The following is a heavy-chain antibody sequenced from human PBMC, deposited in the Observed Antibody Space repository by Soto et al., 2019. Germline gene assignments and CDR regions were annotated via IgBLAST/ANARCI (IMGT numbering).Heavy chain of an antibody. CDR1: GGTFSSYA. V-gene: IGHV1-69*01. D-gene: IGHD2-2*01. CDR3: ARSQGSSTSLDIYYYSYYGMDV. Sequence: QVQLVQSGAEVKKPGSSVKVSCKASGGTFSSYAISWVRQAPGQGLEWMGGIIAIPGTANYAQKFQGRVTITADESTSTAYMELSSLRSEDTAVYYCARSQGSSTSLDIYYYSYYGMDVWGQGTTLTVSS. CDR2: IIAIPGTA. J-gene: IGHJ6*02.